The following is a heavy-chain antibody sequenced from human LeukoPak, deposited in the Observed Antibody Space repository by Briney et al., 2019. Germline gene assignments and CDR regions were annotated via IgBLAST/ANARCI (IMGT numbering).Heavy chain of an antibody. CDR3: ARARPHWYRGRIDFDY. V-gene: IGHV4-34*01. D-gene: IGHD2-8*02. Sequence: PSETLSLTCAVYGGSFSGYYWSRIRQPPGKGLEWIGEINHSGSTNYNPSLKSRVTISVDTSKNQFSLKLSSVTAADTAVYYCARARPHWYRGRIDFDYWGQGTLVTVSS. CDR2: INHSGST. J-gene: IGHJ4*02. CDR1: GGSFSGYY.